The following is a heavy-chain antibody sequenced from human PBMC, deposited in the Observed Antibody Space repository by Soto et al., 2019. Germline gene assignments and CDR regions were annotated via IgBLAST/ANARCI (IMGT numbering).Heavy chain of an antibody. J-gene: IGHJ5*02. D-gene: IGHD6-13*01. CDR1: GYTFTSYS. Sequence: QVQLLQSGAALTKPGASVKVSCQASGYTFTSYSISWVRQAPGQGLEWMGWISAYNGNTNDAQKLQGRVTMTTDTSTSTAYMELRRLRSDDTAVYYCARDKEQLSYNWFDPWGQGTLVTVSS. CDR3: ARDKEQLSYNWFDP. V-gene: IGHV1-18*01. CDR2: ISAYNGNT.